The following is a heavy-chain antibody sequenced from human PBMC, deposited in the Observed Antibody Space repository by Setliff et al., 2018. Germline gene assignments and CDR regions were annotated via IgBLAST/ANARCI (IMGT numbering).Heavy chain of an antibody. CDR2: ISSSSSYI. CDR3: ARELAGIISGSYYPDAFDI. CDR1: GFTFSSYS. D-gene: IGHD1-26*01. Sequence: GESLKISCAASGFTFSSYSMNWVRQAPGKGLEWVSSISSSSSYIYYADSVKGRFTISRDNAKNSLYLQMNSLRAEDTAVYYCARELAGIISGSYYPDAFDIWGQGTMVTVS. V-gene: IGHV3-21*01. J-gene: IGHJ3*02.